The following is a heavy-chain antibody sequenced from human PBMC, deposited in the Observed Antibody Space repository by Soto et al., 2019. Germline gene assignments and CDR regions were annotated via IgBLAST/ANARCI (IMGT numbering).Heavy chain of an antibody. CDR2: ISAYNGNT. Sequence: QVPLVQSGAEVKKPGASVKVSCKASGYTFTSYGISWVRQAPGQGLEWMGWISAYNGNTNYAQKLQGRVTMTTDTSTSTAYMELRSLRSDDTAVYYCARDPYCSSTSCSDNWFDPWGQGTLVTVSS. D-gene: IGHD2-2*01. CDR1: GYTFTSYG. J-gene: IGHJ5*02. CDR3: ARDPYCSSTSCSDNWFDP. V-gene: IGHV1-18*01.